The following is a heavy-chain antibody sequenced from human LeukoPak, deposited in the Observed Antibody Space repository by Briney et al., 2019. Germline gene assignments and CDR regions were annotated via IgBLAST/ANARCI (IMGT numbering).Heavy chain of an antibody. CDR2: ISAYNGVT. CDR1: LYTFTQSV. V-gene: IGHV1-18*04. D-gene: IGHD4/OR15-4a*01. Sequence: ATVKVSCKTSLYTFTQSVVCWVRQAPGQGLEWMGWISAYNGVTNYAQKFQGRVTMTTDTPTSTAYLQLQSLGPDDTAVYFCAKAPRLWWNYLMDEWGQGTLVIVSS. J-gene: IGHJ4*02. CDR3: AKAPRLWWNYLMDE.